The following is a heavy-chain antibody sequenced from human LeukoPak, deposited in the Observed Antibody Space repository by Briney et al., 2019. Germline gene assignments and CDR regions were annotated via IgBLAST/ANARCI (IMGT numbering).Heavy chain of an antibody. CDR2: IYYSGST. D-gene: IGHD3-22*01. V-gene: IGHV4-30-4*01. CDR1: GGSISSGDYY. Sequence: PSETLSLTCTVSGGSISSGDYYWIWIRQPPGKGLEWIGYIYYSGSTYYNPSLKSRVTISVDTSKNQFSLKLSSVTAADTAVYYCARDIYDSSGYYYDHWGQGTLVTVSS. J-gene: IGHJ5*02. CDR3: ARDIYDSSGYYYDH.